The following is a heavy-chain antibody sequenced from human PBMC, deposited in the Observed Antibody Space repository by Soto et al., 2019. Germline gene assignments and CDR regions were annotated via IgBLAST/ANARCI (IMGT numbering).Heavy chain of an antibody. CDR2: IYYSGST. CDR1: CGAISSYY. V-gene: IGHV4-59*01. Sequence: PSETLSLTCTVSCGAISSYYWSWIRQPPGKGLEWIGYIYYSGSTNYNPSLKSRVTISVDTSKNQFSLKLSSVTAADTAVYYCARAQGVYGMDVWGQGTTVTVSS. CDR3: ARAQGVYGMDV. D-gene: IGHD3-16*01. J-gene: IGHJ6*02.